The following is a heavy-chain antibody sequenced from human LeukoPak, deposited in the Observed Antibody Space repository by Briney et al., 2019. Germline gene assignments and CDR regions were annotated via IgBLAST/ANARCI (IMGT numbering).Heavy chain of an antibody. V-gene: IGHV3-30*04. CDR1: GFTFSSYA. J-gene: IGHJ4*02. Sequence: GRSLRLSCAAYGFTFSSYAMHWVRQAPGKGLEWVAVISYDGSNKYYADSVKGRFTISRDNSKNTLYLQMNSLRAEDTAVYYCARGGPMIVVVMADWGQGTLVTVSS. D-gene: IGHD3-22*01. CDR3: ARGGPMIVVVMAD. CDR2: ISYDGSNK.